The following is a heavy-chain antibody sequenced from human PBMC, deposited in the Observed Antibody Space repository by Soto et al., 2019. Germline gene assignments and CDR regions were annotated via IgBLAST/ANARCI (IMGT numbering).Heavy chain of an antibody. Sequence: QITLKESGPTLVTPTQTLTLTCSFSGFSLTTDGEGVAWVRQPPGKALGWLALIYWCSSKCYIPSLKDRLTVTTDYSKNQVRLTITNMDPVDTATSYCIHRRRDAGPNGDYWGQGTLVTVSS. CDR3: IHRRRDAGPNGDY. CDR1: GFSLTTDGEG. J-gene: IGHJ4*02. D-gene: IGHD3-16*01. CDR2: IYWCSSK. V-gene: IGHV2-5*01.